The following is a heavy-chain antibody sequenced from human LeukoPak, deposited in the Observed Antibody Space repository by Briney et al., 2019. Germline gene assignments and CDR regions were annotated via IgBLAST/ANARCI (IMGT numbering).Heavy chain of an antibody. Sequence: PSETLSLTCSVSGVSISSGSNYWGWIRQPPGKTLEWIGSIYSRGNTYYNPSLESRVIILIDTAKNHFSLNLSSVTAADTAVYYCARSDGYGLVGIWGQGTMVTVSS. CDR1: GVSISSGSNY. J-gene: IGHJ3*02. CDR3: ARSDGYGLVGI. CDR2: IYSRGNT. V-gene: IGHV4-39*07. D-gene: IGHD3-10*01.